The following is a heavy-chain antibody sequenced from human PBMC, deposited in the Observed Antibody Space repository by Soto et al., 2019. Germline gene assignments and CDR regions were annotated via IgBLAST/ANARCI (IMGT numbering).Heavy chain of an antibody. J-gene: IGHJ4*02. V-gene: IGHV1-18*04. CDR3: ARDLPGITGTTSWDY. CDR1: GYTFTSSG. CDR2: ISAYNGNT. Sequence: QVQLVQSGAEVKKPGASVKVSCKASGYTFTSSGISWVRQAPGQGLEWMGWISAYNGNTNYAQKLQGRVNMTTDTATSTAYRELRSLISDDTAVYYCARDLPGITGTTSWDYWGQGTLVTVSS. D-gene: IGHD1-7*01.